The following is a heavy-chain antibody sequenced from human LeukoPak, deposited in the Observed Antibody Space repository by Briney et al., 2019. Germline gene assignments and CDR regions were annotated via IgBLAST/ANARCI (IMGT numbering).Heavy chain of an antibody. CDR1: GYTFTSYD. CDR3: ASSPRTNYYDSGGYSY. D-gene: IGHD3-22*01. V-gene: IGHV1-8*01. CDR2: MNPNSGNT. J-gene: IGHJ4*02. Sequence: GASVKVSCKASGYTFTSYDINWVRQATGQGLEWMGWMNPNSGNTGYAQKFQGRVTMTRNTSISTAYMELSSLRSEDTAVYYCASSPRTNYYDSGGYSYWGQGTLVTVSS.